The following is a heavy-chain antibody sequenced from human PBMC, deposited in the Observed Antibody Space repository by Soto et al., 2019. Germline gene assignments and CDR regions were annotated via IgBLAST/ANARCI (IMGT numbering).Heavy chain of an antibody. CDR2: IYHSGST. D-gene: IGHD2-15*01. J-gene: IGHJ5*02. CDR1: GGSISSSNW. Sequence: PSETLSLTCAVSGGSISSSNWWSWVRQPPGKGLEWIGEIYHSGSTNYNPSLKSRVTISVDKSKNQFSLKLSSVTAADTAVYYCARIIVVVVAATLNWFDPWGQGTLVTVS. V-gene: IGHV4-4*02. CDR3: ARIIVVVVAATLNWFDP.